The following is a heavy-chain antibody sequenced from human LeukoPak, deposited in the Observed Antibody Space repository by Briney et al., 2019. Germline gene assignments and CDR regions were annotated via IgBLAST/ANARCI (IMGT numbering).Heavy chain of an antibody. CDR2: IYYSGST. CDR3: ARQKSGVCSSTSCYQTHFDY. D-gene: IGHD2-2*01. Sequence: PSETLSLTCTVSGGSISSYYWSWIRQPPGKGLEWIGYIYYSGSTNYNPSLKSRVTISVDTSKNQFSLKLSSVTAADTAVYYCARQKSGVCSSTSCYQTHFDYWGQGTLVTVSS. J-gene: IGHJ4*02. V-gene: IGHV4-59*08. CDR1: GGSISSYY.